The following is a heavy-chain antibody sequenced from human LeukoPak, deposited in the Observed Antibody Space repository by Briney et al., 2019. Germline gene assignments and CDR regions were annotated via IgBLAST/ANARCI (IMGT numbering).Heavy chain of an antibody. CDR2: IYYSGST. Sequence: TSETLSLTCTVSGGSISSYYWSWLRPPPGQGLVWIGYIYYSGSTNYNPSLKSRVTISVDTSKKQFSLKLSSVTAADTAVYYCARDHSHILTAPGAFDIWGQGTMVTVSS. V-gene: IGHV4-59*01. D-gene: IGHD3-9*01. CDR1: GGSISSYY. J-gene: IGHJ3*02. CDR3: ARDHSHILTAPGAFDI.